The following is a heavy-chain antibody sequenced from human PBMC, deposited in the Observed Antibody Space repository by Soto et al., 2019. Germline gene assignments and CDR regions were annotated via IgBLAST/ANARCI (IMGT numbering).Heavy chain of an antibody. D-gene: IGHD3-10*01. CDR1: GGTFSSYT. CDR3: AREDLLLWFGEPQYYFDY. CDR2: IIPILGIA. J-gene: IGHJ4*02. V-gene: IGHV1-69*04. Sequence: GASVKVSCKASGGTFSSYTISWVRQAPGQGLEWMGRIIPILGIASYAQKFQGRVTITADKSTSTAYMELSSLRSEDTAVYYCAREDLLLWFGEPQYYFDYWGQGTLVTVSS.